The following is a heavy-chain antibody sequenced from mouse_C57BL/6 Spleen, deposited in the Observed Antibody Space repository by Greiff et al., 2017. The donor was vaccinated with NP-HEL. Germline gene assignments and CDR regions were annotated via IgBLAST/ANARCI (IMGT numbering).Heavy chain of an antibody. CDR2: IYPGDGDT. V-gene: IGHV1-82*01. CDR1: GYAFSSSW. Sequence: QVQLKQSGPELVKPGASVKISCKASGYAFSSSWMNWVKQRPGKGLEWIGRIYPGDGDTNYNGKFKGKAKLTADKSSSTAYMQLSSLTSEDSAVYFCARNLFDYWGQGTTLTVSS. J-gene: IGHJ2*01. CDR3: ARNLFDY.